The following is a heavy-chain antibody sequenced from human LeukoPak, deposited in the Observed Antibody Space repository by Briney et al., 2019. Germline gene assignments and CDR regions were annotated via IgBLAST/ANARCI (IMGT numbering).Heavy chain of an antibody. V-gene: IGHV6-1*01. D-gene: IGHD2-2*01. CDR3: ARSYCSSTSCYDYGSNWYFDL. CDR2: TYYRSKWYN. J-gene: IGHJ2*01. Sequence: SQTLSLTCAISGDSVSSNSAAWNWIRQSPSRGLEWLGRTYYRSKWYNDYAVSVKSRITINPDTSKTQFSLQLNSVTPEDTAVYYCARSYCSSTSCYDYGSNWYFDLWGRGTLVTVSS. CDR1: GDSVSSNSAA.